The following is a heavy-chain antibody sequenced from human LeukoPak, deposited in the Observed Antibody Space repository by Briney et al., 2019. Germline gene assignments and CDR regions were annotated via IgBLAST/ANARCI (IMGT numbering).Heavy chain of an antibody. D-gene: IGHD4-11*01. CDR1: GFTVSSNY. CDR2: ISGSGGST. V-gene: IGHV3-23*01. CDR3: AKEAGSTVYYYYYMDV. Sequence: GGPLRLSCAASGFTVSSNYMTWVRQAPGKGLEWVPAISGSGGSTYYADSVKGRFTISRDNSKNTLYLQMNSLRAEDTAVYYCAKEAGSTVYYYYYMDVWGKGTTVTVSS. J-gene: IGHJ6*03.